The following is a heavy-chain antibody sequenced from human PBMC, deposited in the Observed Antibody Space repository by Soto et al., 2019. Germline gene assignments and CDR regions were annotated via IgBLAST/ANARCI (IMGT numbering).Heavy chain of an antibody. V-gene: IGHV3-48*02. CDR3: AREPSGGDDYPDPRES. D-gene: IGHD4-17*01. J-gene: IGHJ5*02. CDR2: ISSESTTI. Sequence: GGSLRLSCTASGFTFRGYIMHWVGQSPGKGLEWLSYISSESTTIYYTDSVKGRFNISRDNAKNSLYLQMNSLRDEDTAVYYCAREPSGGDDYPDPRESWGQGTLVTVSS. CDR1: GFTFRGYI.